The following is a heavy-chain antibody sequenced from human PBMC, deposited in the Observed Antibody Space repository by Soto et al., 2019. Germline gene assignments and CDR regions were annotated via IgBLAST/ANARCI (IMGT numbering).Heavy chain of an antibody. J-gene: IGHJ4*02. V-gene: IGHV3-7*02. Sequence: GGSLRLSCEASGFSFSSYWMSWVRQAPGKGLEWVANIKQDGSEQYYVDSVKGRFTISRDNAKNSLYLQMNSLRAEDTAVYYCATSRSFDYWGLGALVTVSS. CDR2: IKQDGSEQ. CDR1: GFSFSSYW. D-gene: IGHD3-10*01. CDR3: ATSRSFDY.